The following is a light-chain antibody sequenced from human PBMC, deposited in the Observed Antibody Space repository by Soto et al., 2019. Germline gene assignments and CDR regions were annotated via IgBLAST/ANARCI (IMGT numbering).Light chain of an antibody. CDR1: QGIRSA. J-gene: IGKJ1*01. Sequence: AIQVTQSPSSLSASVGDRVTITCRTSQGIRSALGWYQQKPGKVPKLLIYAASTLQSGVPSRFSGSGSGRDFTLTISSLQPEDFATYYCLLDYAYFWEFGQGTKV. V-gene: IGKV1-6*01. CDR3: LLDYAYFWE. CDR2: AAS.